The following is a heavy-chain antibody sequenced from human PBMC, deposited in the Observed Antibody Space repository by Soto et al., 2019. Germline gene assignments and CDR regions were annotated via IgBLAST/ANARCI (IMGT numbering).Heavy chain of an antibody. V-gene: IGHV1-8*01. CDR3: ARGGSGWLPGCYNWFDP. Sequence: QVQLVQSGAEVKKPGASVKVSCKASGYTFTSYDINWVRQATGQGLEWMGWKNPNSGNTGYAQKFQGRVTMTRNTSISTAYKELGSLRSEDTAVYYCARGGSGWLPGCYNWFDPWGQGTLVTVSS. CDR1: GYTFTSYD. J-gene: IGHJ5*02. CDR2: KNPNSGNT. D-gene: IGHD6-19*01.